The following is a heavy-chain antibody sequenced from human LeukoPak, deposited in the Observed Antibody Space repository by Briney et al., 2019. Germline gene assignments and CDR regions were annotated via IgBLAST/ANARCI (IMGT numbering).Heavy chain of an antibody. J-gene: IGHJ6*02. Sequence: SETLSLTCAVYGGSFSGYYWSWIRQPPGKGLEWIGEINHSGSTNYNPSLKSRVTISVDTSKNQFSLKLSSVTAADTAVYYCARFDGSSGWSYGMDVWGQGTTVTVSS. CDR1: GGSFSGYY. D-gene: IGHD6-19*01. V-gene: IGHV4-34*01. CDR3: ARFDGSSGWSYGMDV. CDR2: INHSGST.